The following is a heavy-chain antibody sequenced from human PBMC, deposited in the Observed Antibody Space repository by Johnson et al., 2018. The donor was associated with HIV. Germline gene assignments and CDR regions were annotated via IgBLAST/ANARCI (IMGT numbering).Heavy chain of an antibody. J-gene: IGHJ3*02. CDR2: ISYDGSNK. V-gene: IGHV3-30-3*01. CDR1: GFTFSSYA. CDR3: ARDLGGGYSSSSYAFDI. Sequence: VQLVESGGGVVQPGRSLRLSCAASGFTFSSYAMHWVRQAPGKGLEWVAVISYDGSNKYYADSVKGRFTISRDNSKNTLYLQMNNLRAEDTAVYYCARDLGGGYSSSSYAFDIWGQGTMVTVSS. D-gene: IGHD6-6*01.